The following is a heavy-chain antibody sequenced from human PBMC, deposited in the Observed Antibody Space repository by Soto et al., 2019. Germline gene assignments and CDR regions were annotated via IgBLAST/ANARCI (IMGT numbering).Heavy chain of an antibody. D-gene: IGHD3-10*01. CDR1: GFTFSSYW. CDR2: IKQDGSEK. J-gene: IGHJ6*02. Sequence: EVQLVESGGGLVQPGGSLRLSCAASGFTFSSYWMSWVRQAPGKGLEWVANIKQDGSEKYYVDSVKGRFTISRNNAKNSLYLQMNSLRAEDTAVYYCARRGGSGSYYNHLYYYYGMDVWGQGTTVTVSS. V-gene: IGHV3-7*03. CDR3: ARRGGSGSYYNHLYYYYGMDV.